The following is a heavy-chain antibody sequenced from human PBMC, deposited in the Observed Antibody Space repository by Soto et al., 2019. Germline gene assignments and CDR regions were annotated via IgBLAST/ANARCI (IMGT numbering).Heavy chain of an antibody. V-gene: IGHV1-69*01. CDR2: IIPIFGTA. CDR1: GGTFSSYA. CDR3: ASNPAMVYAMGGYYYYGMDV. D-gene: IGHD2-8*01. Sequence: QVQLVQSGAEVKKPGSSVKVSCKASGGTFSSYAISWVRQAPGQGLEWMGGIIPIFGTANYAQKFQGRVTITADESTSTAYMELSSLRSEDTAVYYCASNPAMVYAMGGYYYYGMDVWCQGTTVTVSS. J-gene: IGHJ6*02.